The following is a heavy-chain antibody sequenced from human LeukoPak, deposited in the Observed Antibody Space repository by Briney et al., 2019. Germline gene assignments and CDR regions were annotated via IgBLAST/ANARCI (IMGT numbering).Heavy chain of an antibody. D-gene: IGHD6-13*01. V-gene: IGHV3-15*01. CDR1: GFTFSSYW. Sequence: GGSLRLSCAASGFTFSSYWMSWVRQAPGKGLEWVGRIKSKTDGGTTDYAAPVKGRFTISRDDSKNTLYLQMNSLKTEDTAVYYCTTAAANYYYYYMDVWGKGTTVTVSS. J-gene: IGHJ6*03. CDR3: TTAAANYYYYYMDV. CDR2: IKSKTDGGTT.